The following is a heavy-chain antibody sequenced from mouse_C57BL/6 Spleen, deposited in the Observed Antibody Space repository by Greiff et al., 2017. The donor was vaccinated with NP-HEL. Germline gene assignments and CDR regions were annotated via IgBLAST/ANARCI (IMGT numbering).Heavy chain of an antibody. V-gene: IGHV1-82*01. CDR3: ARYWDY. Sequence: QVQLQQSGPELVKPGASVKISCKASGYAFSSSWMNWVKQRPGKGLEWIGRIYPGDGDTNYNEKFKGKATLTADKSSSTAYMQLISLTSEDSAVYFCARYWDYWGQGTTLTVSS. CDR2: IYPGDGDT. D-gene: IGHD4-1*01. J-gene: IGHJ2*01. CDR1: GYAFSSSW.